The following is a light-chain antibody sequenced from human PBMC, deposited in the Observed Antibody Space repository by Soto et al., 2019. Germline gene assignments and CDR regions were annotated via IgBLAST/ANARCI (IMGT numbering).Light chain of an antibody. CDR2: GAS. V-gene: IGKV3-20*01. J-gene: IGKJ2*01. CDR1: QSVSSSY. Sequence: EIVVTQSPGTLSLSPGERATLSCRASQSVSSSYLAWYQQKPGESPTLLIYGASTRATGIPDRFSGSGSGTEFTLTISSLEPEDFAVYYCEQYGSSPLYTFGQGTKLEIK. CDR3: EQYGSSPLYT.